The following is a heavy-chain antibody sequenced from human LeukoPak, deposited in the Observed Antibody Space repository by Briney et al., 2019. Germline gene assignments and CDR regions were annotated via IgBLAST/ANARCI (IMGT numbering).Heavy chain of an antibody. V-gene: IGHV3-49*04. D-gene: IGHD2-15*01. CDR1: GFIFGDYA. J-gene: IGHJ4*02. CDR3: SRGTVLVAAGGYYFDY. Sequence: DPGGSLRLSCTASGFIFGDYAMSWVRQAPGKGLEWVGFIRSKAYGGTTEYAASVKGRFTIPRDDSKSIAYLQMNSLKTEDTAVYYCSRGTVLVAAGGYYFDYWGQGTLVTVSS. CDR2: IRSKAYGGTT.